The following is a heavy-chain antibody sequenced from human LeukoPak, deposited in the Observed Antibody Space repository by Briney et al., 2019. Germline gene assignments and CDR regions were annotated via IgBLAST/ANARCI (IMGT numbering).Heavy chain of an antibody. CDR1: GFPFIEYS. CDR3: ARDHNYAFDN. V-gene: IGHV3-48*01. Sequence: GGSLRLSCTASGFPFIEYSMNWVRQVPGKGLEWIAYIGIDSGKTRYADSVRGRFTISADKTRNSLYLQMNSLRVEDTAVYFCARDHNYAFDNWGQGTLVFVAS. CDR2: IGIDSGKT. D-gene: IGHD1-1*01. J-gene: IGHJ4*02.